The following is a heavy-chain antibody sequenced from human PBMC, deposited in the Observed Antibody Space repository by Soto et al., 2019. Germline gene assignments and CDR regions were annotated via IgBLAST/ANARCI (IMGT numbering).Heavy chain of an antibody. J-gene: IGHJ4*02. D-gene: IGHD5-18*01. Sequence: EVQLLESGEGLVQPGGSLRLSCAASGFTFSIYGMTWVRQAPGKGLEWVSGIADTTYYADSVKGRFTISRDNSKNTLYLQMNSLRAEDTAVYYCAKNGDTRQYDYWGQGTLVTVSS. V-gene: IGHV3-23*01. CDR3: AKNGDTRQYDY. CDR1: GFTFSIYG. CDR2: IADTT.